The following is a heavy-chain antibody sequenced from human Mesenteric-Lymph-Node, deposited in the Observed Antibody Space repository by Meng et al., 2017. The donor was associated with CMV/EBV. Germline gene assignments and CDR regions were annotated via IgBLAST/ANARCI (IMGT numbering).Heavy chain of an antibody. V-gene: IGHV3-23*03. Sequence: LSCVASGFTLNTHDMTWVRQSPGKGLEWVSLIYSGGGNTHYADSVKGRFTISRDNAKNSLYLQMNSLRAEDTAVYYCARVPAASFDYWGQGTLVTVSS. CDR1: GFTLNTHD. D-gene: IGHD2-2*01. CDR3: ARVPAASFDY. CDR2: IYSGGGNT. J-gene: IGHJ4*02.